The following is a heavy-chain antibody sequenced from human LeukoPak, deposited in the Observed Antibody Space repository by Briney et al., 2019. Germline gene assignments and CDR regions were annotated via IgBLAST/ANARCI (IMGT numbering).Heavy chain of an antibody. J-gene: IGHJ6*04. CDR3: AGGIAMVRGGDV. Sequence: GGSLRLSCAASGLTFSTYWMTWVRQAPGKGLEWVANIKQDGSEKNYVNSVKGRFTISRDNAKNSLYLQMNSLRVEDTAVYYCAGGIAMVRGGDVWGKGTTVTVSS. CDR1: GLTFSTYW. D-gene: IGHD3-10*01. CDR2: IKQDGSEK. V-gene: IGHV3-7*01.